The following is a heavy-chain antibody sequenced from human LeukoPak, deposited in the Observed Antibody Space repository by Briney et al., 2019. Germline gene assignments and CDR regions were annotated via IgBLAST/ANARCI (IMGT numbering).Heavy chain of an antibody. Sequence: SSETLSLTCTVSGGSISSSSYYWGWIRQPPGKGLEWIGSIYYSGSTYYNPSLKSRVTISVDTSKNQFSLKLSSVTAADTAVYYCARGPDSSGYYYTFDYWGQGTLVTVSS. CDR3: ARGPDSSGYYYTFDY. CDR1: GGSISSSSYY. D-gene: IGHD3-22*01. CDR2: IYYSGST. J-gene: IGHJ4*02. V-gene: IGHV4-39*07.